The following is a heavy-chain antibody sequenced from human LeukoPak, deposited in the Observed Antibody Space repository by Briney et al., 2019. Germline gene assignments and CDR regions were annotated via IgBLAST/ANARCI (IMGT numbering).Heavy chain of an antibody. J-gene: IGHJ4*02. CDR3: ASSNLDYYDSSGYPFLEY. CDR2: IIPIFGTA. V-gene: IGHV1-69*05. Sequence: GASVKVSCKASGGTFSSYAISWVRQAPGQGLEWMGGIIPIFGTANYAQKFQGRVTITTDESTSTAYMELSSLRCEDTAVYYCASSNLDYYDSSGYPFLEYWGQGPLVTVSS. D-gene: IGHD3-22*01. CDR1: GGTFSSYA.